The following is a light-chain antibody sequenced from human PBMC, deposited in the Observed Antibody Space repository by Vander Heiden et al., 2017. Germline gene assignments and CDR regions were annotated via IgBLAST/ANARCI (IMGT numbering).Light chain of an antibody. J-gene: IGLJ2*01. V-gene: IGLV2-8*01. CDR1: SSDVGGYNY. Sequence: QSALTPPPSASGSPGQSVAISCTGTSSDVGGYNYVSWYQQHPGKAPKLLIYEASKRPAGVTDRFSGSKSGNTASLTVSGLQAEDEADYYCSSYAGSNNLVFGGGTKLTVL. CDR2: EAS. CDR3: SSYAGSNNLV.